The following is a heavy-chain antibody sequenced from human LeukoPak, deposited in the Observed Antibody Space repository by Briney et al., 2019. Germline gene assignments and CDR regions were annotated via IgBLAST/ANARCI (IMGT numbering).Heavy chain of an antibody. D-gene: IGHD4-11*01. CDR3: ARHEGFSNYNDYYYDIDV. Sequence: SETLSLTCTVSGASISNYYWSWIRQPPGKGLEWIGYVYDTGSTNYNASLKSRVTISVDTSKNQFSLKLSSVTAADTAVYYCARHEGFSNYNDYYYDIDVWGQGTTVTVSS. CDR1: GASISNYY. CDR2: VYDTGST. V-gene: IGHV4-59*08. J-gene: IGHJ6*02.